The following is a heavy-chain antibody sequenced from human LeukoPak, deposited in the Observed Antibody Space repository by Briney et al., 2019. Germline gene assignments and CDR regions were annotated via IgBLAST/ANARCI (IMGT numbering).Heavy chain of an antibody. V-gene: IGHV3-21*01. CDR2: ISSSSSYI. D-gene: IGHD3-22*01. CDR3: ARSFYDSSGFDY. CDR1: GFTFSSYS. J-gene: IGHJ4*02. Sequence: GGALRLSCAASGFTFSSYSMNWVRQAPGKGLEWVSSISSSSSYIYYADSVKGRFTISRDNAKNSLYLQMNSLRAEDTAVYYCARSFYDSSGFDYWGQGTLVTVSS.